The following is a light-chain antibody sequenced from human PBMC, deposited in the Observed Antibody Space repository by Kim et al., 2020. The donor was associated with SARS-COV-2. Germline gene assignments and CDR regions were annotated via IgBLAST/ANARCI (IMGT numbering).Light chain of an antibody. CDR3: SSYTSSNTFV. CDR1: SSDVGGYNY. V-gene: IGLV2-14*03. J-gene: IGLJ3*02. CDR2: DVN. Sequence: GQSITISCTGSSSDVGGYNYVSWYQQHPGKAPKLMIYDVNKGPSGVSDRFSGSKSGNTASLAISGLQAEDEADYYCSSYTSSNTFVFGGGTQLTVL.